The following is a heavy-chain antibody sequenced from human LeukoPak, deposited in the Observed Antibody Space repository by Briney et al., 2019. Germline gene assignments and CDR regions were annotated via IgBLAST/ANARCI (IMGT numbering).Heavy chain of an antibody. V-gene: IGHV3-30*18. CDR3: AKEYLSGFDP. D-gene: IGHD1-14*01. CDR1: GFTFSSYG. Sequence: PGRSLRLSCAASGFTFSSYGMHWVRQAPGKGLEGVAIISHDGNNKYYADSVKGRFTISRDNSKNTLYLQKNSLRAEDTAVYYCAKEYLSGFDPWGQGTLVSVSS. CDR2: ISHDGNNK. J-gene: IGHJ5*02.